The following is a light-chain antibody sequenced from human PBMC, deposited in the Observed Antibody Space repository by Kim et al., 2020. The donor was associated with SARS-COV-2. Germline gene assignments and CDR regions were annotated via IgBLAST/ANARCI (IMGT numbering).Light chain of an antibody. J-gene: IGLJ3*02. V-gene: IGLV3-21*01. CDR3: QVWESSSDHWV. Sequence: SYELTQPPSVSVAPGKTARITCGGNNIGSKSVHWYQQKPGQAPVLVIYYDSDRPSGIPERFSGSNSGNTATLTISRVEAGDEADYYCQVWESSSDHWV. CDR2: YDS. CDR1: NIGSKS.